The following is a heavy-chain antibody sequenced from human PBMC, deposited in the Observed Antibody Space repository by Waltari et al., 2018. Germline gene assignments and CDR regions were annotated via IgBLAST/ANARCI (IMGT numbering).Heavy chain of an antibody. CDR1: GGAISSYY. J-gene: IGHJ6*03. D-gene: IGHD3-3*01. Sequence: QVQLQESGPGLVKPSETLSLTCTVSGGAISSYYWSWIRHPPGKGLEWIGYIYYSGSTNYNPSLKSRVTISVDTSKNQFSLKLSSVTAADTAVYYCARDRWHDLKDLYYYYYMDVWGKGTTVTVSS. CDR2: IYYSGST. V-gene: IGHV4-59*01. CDR3: ARDRWHDLKDLYYYYYMDV.